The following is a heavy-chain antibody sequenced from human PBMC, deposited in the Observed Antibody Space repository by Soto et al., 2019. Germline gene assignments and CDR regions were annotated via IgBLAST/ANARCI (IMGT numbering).Heavy chain of an antibody. J-gene: IGHJ5*02. Sequence: QVQLVQSGAEVKKPGASVKGSCKASGYTFTSYGISWVRQAPGQGLEWMGWISAYNGNTNYAQKLQGRVTVTTDTTTSTAYMELRSLRSDDTAVYYCARVPDYYGSGSYYNEDSDWFDPWGQGTLVTVSS. CDR3: ARVPDYYGSGSYYNEDSDWFDP. D-gene: IGHD3-10*01. CDR1: GYTFTSYG. V-gene: IGHV1-18*01. CDR2: ISAYNGNT.